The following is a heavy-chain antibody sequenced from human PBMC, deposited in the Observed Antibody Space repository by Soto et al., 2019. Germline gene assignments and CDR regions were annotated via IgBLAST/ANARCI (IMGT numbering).Heavy chain of an antibody. CDR1: GYTFTSYG. V-gene: IGHV1-18*01. J-gene: IGHJ5*02. Sequence: QVQLVQSGAEVKKPGASVKVSCKASGYTFTSYGISWVRQAPGQGLEWMGWISAYNGNTNYAQKLQGRVTMTTDTSTSTAYMELRSLRSDDTAVYYCARALLRFLEWPSFNWFDPWGQGTLVTVSS. CDR2: ISAYNGNT. D-gene: IGHD3-3*01. CDR3: ARALLRFLEWPSFNWFDP.